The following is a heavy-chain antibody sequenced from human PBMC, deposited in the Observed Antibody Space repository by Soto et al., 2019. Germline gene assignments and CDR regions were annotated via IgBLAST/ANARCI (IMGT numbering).Heavy chain of an antibody. CDR1: GFSFSSYA. Sequence: GGSLTLSCAASGFSFSSYAMSWVRQAPGKGLEWVSGISGSGISTHYADSVKGRFTVSRDNSKNTLYLQMNSLRAEATAVYNCAKEPVGPDWYFDLWGRGTLVTVSS. V-gene: IGHV3-23*01. CDR2: ISGSGIST. CDR3: AKEPVGPDWYFDL. J-gene: IGHJ2*01.